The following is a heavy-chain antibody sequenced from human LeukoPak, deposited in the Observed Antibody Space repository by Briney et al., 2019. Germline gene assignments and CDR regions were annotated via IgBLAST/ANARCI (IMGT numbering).Heavy chain of an antibody. CDR1: GFTFSSYA. J-gene: IGHJ4*02. Sequence: PGGSLRLSCAASGFTFSSYAMRWVRQAPGKGVEGVSDISGSGGSTYYADSVKGRFTISRDNSKNTLYLQMNSLRAEDTAVYYCAKVNEDIVVVVAAPVFDYWGQGTLVTVSS. CDR2: ISGSGGST. D-gene: IGHD2-15*01. V-gene: IGHV3-23*01. CDR3: AKVNEDIVVVVAAPVFDY.